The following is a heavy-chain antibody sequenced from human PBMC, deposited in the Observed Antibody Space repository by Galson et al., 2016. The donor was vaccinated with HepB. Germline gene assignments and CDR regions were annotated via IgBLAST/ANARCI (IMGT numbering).Heavy chain of an antibody. Sequence: SETLSLTCTVSGGSANSNDYYWSWLRQPPGKGLEWIGYIYYIGTTNYNLSLKSRVTISLDKSKNQFSLRLTSVTAADTAVYYCARISRGALNDWGQGTLVTVSS. V-gene: IGHV4-61*08. J-gene: IGHJ4*02. CDR3: ARISRGALND. CDR1: GGSANSNDYY. D-gene: IGHD3-10*01. CDR2: IYYIGTT.